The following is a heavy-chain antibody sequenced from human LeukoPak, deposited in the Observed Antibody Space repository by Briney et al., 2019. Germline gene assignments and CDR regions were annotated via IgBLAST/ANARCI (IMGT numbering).Heavy chain of an antibody. CDR2: IIPILGIA. J-gene: IGHJ4*02. CDR3: AREGYGDYGHFDY. CDR1: GYSFTNDY. D-gene: IGHD4-17*01. Sequence: SVKVSCKASGYSFTNDYMHWVRQAPGQGLEWMGRIIPILGIANYAQKFQGRVTITADKSTSTAYMELSSLRSEDTAVYYCAREGYGDYGHFDYWGQGTLVTVSS. V-gene: IGHV1-69*04.